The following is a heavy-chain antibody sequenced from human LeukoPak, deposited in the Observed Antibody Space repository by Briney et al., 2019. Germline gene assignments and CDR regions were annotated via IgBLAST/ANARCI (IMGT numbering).Heavy chain of an antibody. Sequence: PGGSLRLSCAASGFTFSSYWMHWVRQAPGKGLVWVSRINSDGSSTSYADSVKGRFTISRDNAKNTLYLQMNSLRAEDTAVYYCAKDPTTYYYDSSGYYYHYWGQGTLVTVSS. J-gene: IGHJ4*02. CDR2: INSDGSST. CDR1: GFTFSSYW. D-gene: IGHD3-22*01. CDR3: AKDPTTYYYDSSGYYYHY. V-gene: IGHV3-74*01.